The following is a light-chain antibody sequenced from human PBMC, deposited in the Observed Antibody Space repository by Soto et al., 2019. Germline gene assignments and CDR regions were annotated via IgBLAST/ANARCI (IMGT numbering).Light chain of an antibody. V-gene: IGKV3-20*01. CDR2: GAS. Sequence: EIVXXXXPXXLALSPGERATLSCRASQSVSTNNLAWYRRKPGQAPLLLIYGASSRANDSPARFSGSGSGTDFTLTIARLEQEDFAVYYCQQYGSSPPTFGQGTKVEIK. CDR1: QSVSTNN. J-gene: IGKJ1*01. CDR3: QQYGSSPPT.